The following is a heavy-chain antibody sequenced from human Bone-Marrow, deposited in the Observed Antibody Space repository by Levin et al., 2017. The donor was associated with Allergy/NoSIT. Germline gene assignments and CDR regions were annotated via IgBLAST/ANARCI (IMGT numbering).Heavy chain of an antibody. CDR3: ATQAAGPDAFDV. J-gene: IGHJ3*01. CDR1: GDIFSNYW. D-gene: IGHD6-13*01. CDR2: IYPDDSDT. V-gene: IGHV5-51*01. Sequence: AGGSLRLSCQDSGDIFSNYWVAWVRQMPGKGLEWMGSIYPDDSDTRYSPSFQGQVTISVDKSISTAYLQWSSLKASDTAMYYCATQAAGPDAFDVWGHGTMVTVSS.